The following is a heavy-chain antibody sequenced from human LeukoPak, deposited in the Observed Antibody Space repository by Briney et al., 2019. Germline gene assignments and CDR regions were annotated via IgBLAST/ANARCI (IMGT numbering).Heavy chain of an antibody. D-gene: IGHD2-2*01. Sequence: SQTLSLTCAISGDSVSSNSAAWNWIRQSPSRGLEWLGRTYYRSKWYNDYAVSVKSRITINPDTSKNQFSLQLNSVTPEDTAVYYCARGRYCSSTSCYPYYFDYWGQGTLVTVSS. J-gene: IGHJ4*02. CDR2: TYYRSKWYN. CDR3: ARGRYCSSTSCYPYYFDY. V-gene: IGHV6-1*01. CDR1: GDSVSSNSAA.